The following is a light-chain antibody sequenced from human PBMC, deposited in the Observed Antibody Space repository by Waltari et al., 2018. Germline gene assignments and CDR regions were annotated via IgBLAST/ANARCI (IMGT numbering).Light chain of an antibody. J-gene: IGLJ2*01. CDR3: SSYISSDTLEL. CDR2: DVS. Sequence: HSALTQPASVSGSPGQSITISCTGTSSDVGGYNYVSWYQQHTGKAPKLMIYDVSNRPSGVSNRFSGSNAGNTASLTISGLQAEDEADYYCSSYISSDTLELFGGGTSLTVL. CDR1: SSDVGGYNY. V-gene: IGLV2-14*03.